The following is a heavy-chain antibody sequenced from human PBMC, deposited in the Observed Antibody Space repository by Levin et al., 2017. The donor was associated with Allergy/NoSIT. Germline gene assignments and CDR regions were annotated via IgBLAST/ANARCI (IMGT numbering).Heavy chain of an antibody. D-gene: IGHD3-16*01. Sequence: GGSLRLSCAASGFTFSSYWMSWVRQAPGKGLEWVANIKQDGSEKYYVDSVKGRFTISRDNAKNSLYLQMNSLRAEDTAVYYCARDAVPLITAYYYYYGMDVWGQGTTVTVSS. CDR1: GFTFSSYW. V-gene: IGHV3-7*01. J-gene: IGHJ6*02. CDR2: IKQDGSEK. CDR3: ARDAVPLITAYYYYYGMDV.